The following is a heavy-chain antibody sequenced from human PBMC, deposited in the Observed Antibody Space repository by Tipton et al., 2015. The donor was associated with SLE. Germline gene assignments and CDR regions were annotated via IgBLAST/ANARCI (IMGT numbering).Heavy chain of an antibody. V-gene: IGHV3-48*03. CDR2: ISSSGSTI. Sequence: GSLRLSCAASGFTFSSYEMNWVRQAPGKGLEWVSYISSSGSTIYYADSVKGRFTISRDNAKNSLYLQMNSLRAEDTAVYYCARVSLAAAGTSWFDPWGQGTLVTVSS. CDR1: GFTFSSYE. D-gene: IGHD6-13*01. CDR3: ARVSLAAAGTSWFDP. J-gene: IGHJ5*02.